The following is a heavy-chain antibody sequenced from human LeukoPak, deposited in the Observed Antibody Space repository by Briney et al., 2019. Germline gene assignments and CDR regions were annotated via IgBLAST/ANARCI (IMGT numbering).Heavy chain of an antibody. CDR3: ARGPHPYSSGWYHFDY. Sequence: GGSLRLSCAASGFTFSDHYMSWIRQAPGKGLEWLSYISSSGSTIYYADSVKGRFTISRDNAKNSLYLQMNSLRAEDTAVYYCARGPHPYSSGWYHFDYWGKGTLVTVSS. J-gene: IGHJ4*02. CDR2: ISSSGSTI. V-gene: IGHV3-11*04. CDR1: GFTFSDHY. D-gene: IGHD6-19*01.